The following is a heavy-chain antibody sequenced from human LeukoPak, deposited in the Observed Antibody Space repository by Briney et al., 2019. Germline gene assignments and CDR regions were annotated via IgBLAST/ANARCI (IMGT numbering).Heavy chain of an antibody. CDR1: GFTFSSDW. D-gene: IGHD6-19*01. V-gene: IGHV3-7*01. J-gene: IGHJ4*02. Sequence: GGSLRLSCAAPGFTFSSDWMSWVRQAPGKGLGWVANIKQDGSEKYYVDSVKGRFTISRDNAKNSLYLQMNSLRAEDTAVYYCARAVAGISEYYFDYWGQGTLVTVSS. CDR2: IKQDGSEK. CDR3: ARAVAGISEYYFDY.